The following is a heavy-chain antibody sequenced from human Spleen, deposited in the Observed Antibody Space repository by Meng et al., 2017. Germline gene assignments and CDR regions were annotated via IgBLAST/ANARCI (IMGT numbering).Heavy chain of an antibody. J-gene: IGHJ4*02. V-gene: IGHV1-69*04. CDR3: ARDRGHYLES. D-gene: IGHD6-25*01. CDR2: IVPILDRP. Sequence: QVQPVQSGPEVKKPGASVKVSCKASDYTFTGYGVSWVRQAPGQGLEWMGRIVPILDRPNYAENFQDRVTITADKSTNTAYMELSSLRSDDTAIYYCARDRGHYLESWGQGTLVTVSS. CDR1: DYTFTGYG.